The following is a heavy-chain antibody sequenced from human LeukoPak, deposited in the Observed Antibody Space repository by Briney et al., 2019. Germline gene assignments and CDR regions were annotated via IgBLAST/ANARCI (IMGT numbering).Heavy chain of an antibody. J-gene: IGHJ4*02. Sequence: PGGSLRLSCAASGFTFSSYGMHWVRQAPGKGLEWVAVISYDGSNKYYADSVKGRFTISRDNSKNTLYLQMNSLRAEDTAVYYCARGESGLLWFGELSDWGQGTLVTVSS. CDR3: ARGESGLLWFGELSD. V-gene: IGHV3-30*03. D-gene: IGHD3-10*01. CDR1: GFTFSSYG. CDR2: ISYDGSNK.